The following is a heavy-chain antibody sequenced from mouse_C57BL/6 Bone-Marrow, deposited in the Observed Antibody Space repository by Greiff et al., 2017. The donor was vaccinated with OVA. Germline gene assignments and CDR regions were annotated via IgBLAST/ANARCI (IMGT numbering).Heavy chain of an antibody. V-gene: IGHV14-2*01. Sequence: VQLKESGAELVKPGASVKLSCTASGFNIKDSYMHWVKQRTEQGLEWIGRIDPEDGETKYAPKFQGKATITADTSSNTAYLQLSSLTSEDTAVYYCARGIYYGKGDDWGQGTTLTVSS. D-gene: IGHD2-1*01. CDR3: ARGIYYGKGDD. J-gene: IGHJ2*01. CDR2: IDPEDGET. CDR1: GFNIKDSY.